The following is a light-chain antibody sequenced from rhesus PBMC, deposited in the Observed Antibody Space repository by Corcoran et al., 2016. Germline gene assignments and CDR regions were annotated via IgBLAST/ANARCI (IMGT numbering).Light chain of an antibody. CDR3: QQYSSRPLT. V-gene: IGKV1-22*01. J-gene: IGKJ4*01. Sequence: DIQMTQSPSSLSASVGDTVTITCRASQGISSWLAWYQQKPGKAPKLLFYKASILQSGVPSRFSGSGSGTDFTLTINSLQSEDFATYYCQQYSSRPLTFGGGTKVELK. CDR2: KAS. CDR1: QGISSW.